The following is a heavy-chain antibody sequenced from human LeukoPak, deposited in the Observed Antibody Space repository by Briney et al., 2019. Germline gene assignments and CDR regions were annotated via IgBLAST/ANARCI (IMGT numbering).Heavy chain of an antibody. Sequence: SETLSLTCAVYGGSFSGYYWSWIRQPPGKGLEWIGEINHSGSTNYNPSLKSRVTISVDTSKNQFSLKLSSVAAADTAVYYRARGAGRFHYWGQGTLVTVSS. D-gene: IGHD3-16*01. CDR2: INHSGST. CDR3: ARGAGRFHY. V-gene: IGHV4-34*01. CDR1: GGSFSGYY. J-gene: IGHJ4*02.